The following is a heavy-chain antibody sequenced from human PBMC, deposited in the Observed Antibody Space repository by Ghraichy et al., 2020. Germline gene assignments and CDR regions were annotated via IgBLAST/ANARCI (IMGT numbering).Heavy chain of an antibody. J-gene: IGHJ3*02. V-gene: IGHV6-1*01. Sequence: SQTLSLTCAISGDSVSSNSAAWNWIRQSPSRGLEWLGRTYYRSKWYNDYAVSVKSRITINPDTSKNQFSLQLNSVTPEDTAVYYCARVQWLVLPDLNDAFDIWGQGTMVTVSS. CDR1: GDSVSSNSAA. D-gene: IGHD6-19*01. CDR2: TYYRSKWYN. CDR3: ARVQWLVLPDLNDAFDI.